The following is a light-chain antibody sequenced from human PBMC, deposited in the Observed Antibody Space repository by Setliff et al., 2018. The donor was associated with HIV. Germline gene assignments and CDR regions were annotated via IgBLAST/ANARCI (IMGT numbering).Light chain of an antibody. CDR1: SSDIGGYNY. CDR3: QSYDSSLSGYV. J-gene: IGLJ1*01. CDR2: GVT. V-gene: IGLV2-14*03. Sequence: QSALTQPASVSGSPGQSITISRTGTSSDIGGYNYVSWYQQLPGNTPKLLIYGVTNRPSGVPDRFSGSKSGTSASLAIAGLQAEDEADYYCQSYDSSLSGYVFGTGTKVTVL.